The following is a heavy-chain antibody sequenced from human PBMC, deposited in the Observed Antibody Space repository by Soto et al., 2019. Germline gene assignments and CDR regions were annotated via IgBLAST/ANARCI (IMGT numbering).Heavy chain of an antibody. CDR2: ISAYNGNT. D-gene: IGHD3-3*01. J-gene: IGHJ6*02. CDR1: GYTFTSYG. V-gene: IGHV1-18*04. CDR3: ARGHYTIFGVVNIRRYYYYGMDV. Sequence: ASVKVSCKASGYTFTSYGISWVRQAPGQGLEWMGWISAYNGNTNYAQKLQGRVTMTTDTSTSTAYMELRSLRSDDTAVYYCARGHYTIFGVVNIRRYYYYGMDVSGQGTTVTVSS.